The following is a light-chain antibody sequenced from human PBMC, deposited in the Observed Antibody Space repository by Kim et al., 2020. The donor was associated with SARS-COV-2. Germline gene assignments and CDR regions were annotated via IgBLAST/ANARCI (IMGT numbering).Light chain of an antibody. CDR3: AAWDDSLNGRV. V-gene: IGLV1-44*01. J-gene: IGLJ3*02. CDR1: SSNIGSNT. Sequence: QSVLTQPPSASGTPGQRVTISCSGSSSNIGSNTVSWYQQLPGTAPKLLIYSNNQRPSGVPDRFSGSKSGTSASLAISGLQSEGGADYYCAAWDDSLNGRVCGGGTKLTVL. CDR2: SNN.